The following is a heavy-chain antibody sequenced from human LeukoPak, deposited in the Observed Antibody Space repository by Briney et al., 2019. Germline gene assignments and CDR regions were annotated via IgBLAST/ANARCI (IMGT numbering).Heavy chain of an antibody. J-gene: IGHJ4*02. CDR1: GFSLSNARVG. CDR2: IFSNDEK. V-gene: IGHV2-26*01. Sequence: SGPTLVNPTETLTLTGTVSGFSLSNARVGVSWIRQPPGKALEWLAYIFSNDEKSYSTSLKSRLTISKDTSTSQVVLTMTNMDPVDTATYYCARITLGGYFDYWGQGTLVTVSS. CDR3: ARITLGGYFDY. D-gene: IGHD3-16*01.